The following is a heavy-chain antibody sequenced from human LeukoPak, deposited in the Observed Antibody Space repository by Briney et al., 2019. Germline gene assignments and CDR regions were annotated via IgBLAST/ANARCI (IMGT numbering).Heavy chain of an antibody. CDR2: IYSGGST. V-gene: IGHV3-53*01. CDR1: GFTVSSNY. D-gene: IGHD2-2*01. CDR3: ARTSLYYYMDV. J-gene: IGHJ6*03. Sequence: GGSLRLSCAASGFTVSSNYMSWVRQAPGKGLEWVSVIYSGGSTYYADSVKGRFTISRDNAKNSLYLQMNSLRAEDTAVYYCARTSLYYYMDVWGKGTTVTISS.